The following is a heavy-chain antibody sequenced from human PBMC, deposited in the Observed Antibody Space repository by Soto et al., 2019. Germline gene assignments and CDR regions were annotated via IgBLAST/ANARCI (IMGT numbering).Heavy chain of an antibody. Sequence: SETLSLTCTVSGGSISSGGYYWSWIRQHPGKGLEWIGYIYYSGSTYYNPSLKSRVTISVDTSKNQFSLKLSSVTAADTAVYYCALSIAVAGRFDPWGQGTLVTVSS. D-gene: IGHD6-19*01. CDR2: IYYSGST. J-gene: IGHJ5*02. V-gene: IGHV4-31*03. CDR3: ALSIAVAGRFDP. CDR1: GGSISSGGYY.